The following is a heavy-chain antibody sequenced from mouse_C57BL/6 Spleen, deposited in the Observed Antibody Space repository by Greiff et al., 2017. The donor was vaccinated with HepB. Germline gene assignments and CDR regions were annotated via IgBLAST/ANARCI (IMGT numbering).Heavy chain of an antibody. J-gene: IGHJ4*01. CDR3: ARDYDGDYYAMDY. CDR1: GYTFTSYW. CDR2: IHPNSGST. Sequence: QVQLQQSGAELVKPGASVKLSCKASGYTFTSYWMHWVKQRPGQGLEWIGMIHPNSGSTNYNEKFKSKATLTVDKSSSTAYMQLSSLTSEDSAVYYCARDYDGDYYAMDYWGQGTSVTVSS. D-gene: IGHD2-4*01. V-gene: IGHV1-64*01.